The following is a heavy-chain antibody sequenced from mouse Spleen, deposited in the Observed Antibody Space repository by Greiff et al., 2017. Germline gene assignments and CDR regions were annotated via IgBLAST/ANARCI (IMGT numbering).Heavy chain of an antibody. CDR2: ISYSGST. J-gene: IGHJ4*01. V-gene: IGHV3-1*01. Sequence: EVQLQESGPGMVKPSQSLSLTCTVTGYSITSGYDWHWIRHFPGNKLEWMGYISYSGSTNYNPSLKSRISITHDTSKNHFFLKLNSVTTEDTATYYCARGWGLDAMVYWGQGTSVTVSS. D-gene: IGHD3-3*01. CDR3: ARGWGLDAMVY. CDR1: GYSITSGYD.